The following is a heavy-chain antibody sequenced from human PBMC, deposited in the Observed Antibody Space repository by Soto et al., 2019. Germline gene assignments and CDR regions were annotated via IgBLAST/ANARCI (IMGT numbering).Heavy chain of an antibody. Sequence: QVQLVEYGGGLVKPGGSLRLSCAASGLTLSDYYMTWIRQAPGKGLEWVSDISISGTTIHYADSVMGRFTISRDNAKNSLWLQRNTLRADDTAVYYCARFRGDGYYNVWGQGTLVSVSS. CDR1: GLTLSDYY. J-gene: IGHJ4*02. V-gene: IGHV3-11*01. CDR3: ARFRGDGYYNV. CDR2: ISISGTTI. D-gene: IGHD3-9*01.